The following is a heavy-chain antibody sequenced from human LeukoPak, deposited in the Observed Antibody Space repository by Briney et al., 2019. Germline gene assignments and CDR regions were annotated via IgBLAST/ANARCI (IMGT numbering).Heavy chain of an antibody. V-gene: IGHV3-7*01. Sequence: PGGSLRLSCAASGFTFSSYWMSWVRQAPGKGLEWVANIKQDGSEKYYVDSVKGRFTISRDNAKNSLYLQMNSLRAEDTAVYYCARHNTILYRSYYYYMDVWGKGTTVTVSS. CDR3: ARHNTILYRSYYYYMDV. D-gene: IGHD2-8*01. CDR1: GFTFSSYW. CDR2: IKQDGSEK. J-gene: IGHJ6*03.